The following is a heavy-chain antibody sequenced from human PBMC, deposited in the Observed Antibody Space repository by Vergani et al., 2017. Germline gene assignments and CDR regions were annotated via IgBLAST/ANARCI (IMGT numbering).Heavy chain of an antibody. CDR3: AREGSSSTLVIDAFDI. D-gene: IGHD6-6*01. CDR2: IIPILGIA. V-gene: IGHV1-69*08. CDR1: GGTFSSYT. Sequence: QVQLVQSGAEVKKPGSSVKVSCKASGGTFSSYTISWVRQAPGQGLEWMGRIIPILGIANYAQKFQGRVTITADKSTSTAYMELSSLRSEDTAVYYCAREGSSSTLVIDAFDIWGQGTMVTVSS. J-gene: IGHJ3*02.